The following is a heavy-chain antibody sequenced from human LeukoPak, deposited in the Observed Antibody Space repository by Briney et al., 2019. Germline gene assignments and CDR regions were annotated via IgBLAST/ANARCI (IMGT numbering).Heavy chain of an antibody. CDR2: ISRDGGST. D-gene: IGHD3-3*01. CDR1: GFTFSSYA. Sequence: GGSLRLSCAASGFTFSSYAMSWVRQAPGKGLEWVSAISRDGGSTYYADSVKGRLTISRDNSKNTLYLQMNSLRAEDTAVYYCAKGPRSAVVIPDWFDPWGQGTLVTVSS. CDR3: AKGPRSAVVIPDWFDP. J-gene: IGHJ5*02. V-gene: IGHV3-23*01.